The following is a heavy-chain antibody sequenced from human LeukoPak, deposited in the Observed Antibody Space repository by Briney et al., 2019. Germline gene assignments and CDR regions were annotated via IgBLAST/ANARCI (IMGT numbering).Heavy chain of an antibody. CDR3: AKDPNIVVLTAADY. V-gene: IGHV3-23*01. Sequence: GGSLRLSCAASGFTFRSYAMSWVRQAPRKGLEWVSAISGGGGSTFYADSVKGRFTISRDTSKNTLYLQMNTLRAEDTAVYYCAKDPNIVVLTAADYWGQGTLVTVSS. D-gene: IGHD2-21*02. CDR2: ISGGGGST. CDR1: GFTFRSYA. J-gene: IGHJ4*02.